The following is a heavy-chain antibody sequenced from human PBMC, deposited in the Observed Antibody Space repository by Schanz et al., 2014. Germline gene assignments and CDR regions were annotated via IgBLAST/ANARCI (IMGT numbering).Heavy chain of an antibody. V-gene: IGHV3-23*04. CDR2: ISGSGGST. CDR3: ARIGGSVFDY. CDR1: GLTFTSAW. Sequence: EVQLAESGGGLVQPGGSLRLSCATSGLTFTSAWMSWVRQAPGKGLEWVSAISGSGGSTYYADSVKGRFTISRDNAKNSLYLQMNSLRAEDTAVYYCARIGGSVFDYWAQGTLVTVSS. D-gene: IGHD3-10*01. J-gene: IGHJ4*02.